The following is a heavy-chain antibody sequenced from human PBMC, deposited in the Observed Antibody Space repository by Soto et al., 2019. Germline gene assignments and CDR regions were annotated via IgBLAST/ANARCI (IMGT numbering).Heavy chain of an antibody. CDR3: AAGTGGTYYDFWSGQPDYYYGMDV. Sequence: GASVKVSCKASGFTFTSSAVQWVRQARGQRLEWIGWIVVGSGNTNYAQKFQERVTITRDMSTSTAYMALSSLRSEDTAVYYCAAGTGGTYYDFWSGQPDYYYGMDVWGQGTTVTVSS. CDR2: IVVGSGNT. D-gene: IGHD3-3*01. V-gene: IGHV1-58*01. CDR1: GFTFTSSA. J-gene: IGHJ6*02.